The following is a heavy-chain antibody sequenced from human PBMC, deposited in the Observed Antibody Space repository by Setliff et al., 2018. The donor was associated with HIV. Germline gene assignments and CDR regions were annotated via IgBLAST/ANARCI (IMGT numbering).Heavy chain of an antibody. Sequence: SETLSLTCTVSGGSISNDYWGWVRQPPGKGLEWIGFVYLSGSITYNPSLKSRVTISIDRSKNEFSLKLSSVTAADTALYYCARDRDYGGNRDAFDIWGQGRMVTVSS. CDR3: ARDRDYGGNRDAFDI. J-gene: IGHJ3*02. D-gene: IGHD4-17*01. V-gene: IGHV4-59*01. CDR1: GGSISNDY. CDR2: VYLSGSI.